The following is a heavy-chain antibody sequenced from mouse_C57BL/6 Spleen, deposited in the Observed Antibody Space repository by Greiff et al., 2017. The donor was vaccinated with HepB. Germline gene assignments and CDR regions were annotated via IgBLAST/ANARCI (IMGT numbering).Heavy chain of an antibody. CDR1: GYAFSSYW. V-gene: IGHV1-80*01. D-gene: IGHD1-1*01. Sequence: QLQQSGAELVKPGASVKISCKASGYAFSSYWMNWVKQRPGKGLEWIGQIYPGDGDTNYNGKFKGKATLTADNSSSTAYMQLSSLTSEDSAVYFCARSIYYGSRYAMDYWGQGTSVTVSS. CDR3: ARSIYYGSRYAMDY. CDR2: IYPGDGDT. J-gene: IGHJ4*01.